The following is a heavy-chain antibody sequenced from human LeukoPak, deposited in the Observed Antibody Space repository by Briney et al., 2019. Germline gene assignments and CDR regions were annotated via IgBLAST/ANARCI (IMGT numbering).Heavy chain of an antibody. J-gene: IGHJ6*02. CDR3: ARSGGYCSGGSCYRLYYYYPMDV. CDR2: IYYSGST. Sequence: SETLSLTCTVSGGSISSYYWSWIRQPPGKGLEWIGYIYYSGSTNYNPSLKSRVTISVDTSKNQFSLKLSSVTAADTAVYYCARSGGYCSGGSCYRLYYYYPMDVWGQGTTVTVSS. V-gene: IGHV4-59*01. CDR1: GGSISSYY. D-gene: IGHD2-15*01.